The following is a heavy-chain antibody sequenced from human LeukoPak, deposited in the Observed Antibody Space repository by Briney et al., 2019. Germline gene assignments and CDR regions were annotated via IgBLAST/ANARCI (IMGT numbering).Heavy chain of an antibody. D-gene: IGHD3-22*01. CDR2: IHHSGSP. V-gene: IGHV4-59*08. CDR1: GGSITIYY. J-gene: IGHJ3*02. CDR3: VGTKQWLSFDM. Sequence: SQTLSLTCTVSGGSITIYYWSWIRQPPGKGLEWIGYIHHSGSPNYYPSLMSRVTMSVDTSKNQFSLKLNSVTAADTAVYYCVGTKQWLSFDMWGQGTTVTVSS.